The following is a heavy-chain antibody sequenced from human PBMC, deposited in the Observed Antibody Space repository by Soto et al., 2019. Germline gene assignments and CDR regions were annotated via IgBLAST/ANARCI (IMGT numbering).Heavy chain of an antibody. CDR3: ARDMVRGVIRYYYYMDV. J-gene: IGHJ6*03. V-gene: IGHV3-33*01. CDR1: GFTFSSYA. Sequence: QVQLVESGGGVVQPGRSLRLSCAASGFTFSSYAMHWVRQAPGKGLEWVAVIWYDGSNKYYADSVKGRFTISRDNSENTLYVEMNSLRGEDTAVYYCARDMVRGVIRYYYYMDVWGKGTTVTVSS. CDR2: IWYDGSNK. D-gene: IGHD3-10*01.